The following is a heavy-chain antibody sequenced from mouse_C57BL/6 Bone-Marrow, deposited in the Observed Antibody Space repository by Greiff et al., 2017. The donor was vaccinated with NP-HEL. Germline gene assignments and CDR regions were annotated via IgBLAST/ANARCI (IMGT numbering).Heavy chain of an antibody. J-gene: IGHJ4*01. CDR2: IDPSDSYT. D-gene: IGHD1-1*01. CDR1: GYPFTSYW. CDR3: ARTTGSSPYAMDY. Sequence: VQLQQPGAELVMPGASVKLSCKASGYPFTSYWMHWVKQRPGQGLEWIGEIDPSDSYTNYNQKFKGKSTLTVDKSSSTDYMQLSSLTSEDSAVYYCARTTGSSPYAMDYWGQGTSVTVSS. V-gene: IGHV1-69*01.